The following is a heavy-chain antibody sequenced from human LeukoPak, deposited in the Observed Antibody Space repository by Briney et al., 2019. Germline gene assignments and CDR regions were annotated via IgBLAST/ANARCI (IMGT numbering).Heavy chain of an antibody. CDR2: ISWNSGSI. Sequence: PGGSLRLSCAASGFMFSNYVMNWVRQAPGKGQEWVSGISWNSGSIGYADSVQGRFTISRDNAKNSLYLQMDSLRAEDTALYYCAKDIGSNGWYYFDFWGQGTLVTVSS. CDR1: GFMFSNYV. V-gene: IGHV3-9*01. D-gene: IGHD6-19*01. J-gene: IGHJ4*02. CDR3: AKDIGSNGWYYFDF.